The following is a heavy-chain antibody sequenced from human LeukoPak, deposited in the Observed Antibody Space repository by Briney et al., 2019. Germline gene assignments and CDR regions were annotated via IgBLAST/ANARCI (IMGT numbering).Heavy chain of an antibody. D-gene: IGHD6-19*01. J-gene: IGHJ6*02. Sequence: PGGSLRLSCAASGFTFDDYAMHWVRQAPGKGLEWVSGISWNSGSIGYADSVKGRFTISRDNAKNSLYLQMNSLRAEDTALYYCAKASAVAGHYYYYGMDVWGQGTTVTVSS. CDR2: ISWNSGSI. CDR3: AKASAVAGHYYYYGMDV. CDR1: GFTFDDYA. V-gene: IGHV3-9*01.